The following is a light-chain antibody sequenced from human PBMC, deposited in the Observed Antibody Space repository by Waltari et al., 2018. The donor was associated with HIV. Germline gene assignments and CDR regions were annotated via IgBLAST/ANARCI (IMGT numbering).Light chain of an antibody. J-gene: IGLJ2*01. CDR1: SSDVGRYNH. CDR2: EVS. V-gene: IGLV2-23*02. CDR3: SSYAGSSTFVI. Sequence: QSALTQPASVSGSPGQSITISCTGSSSDVGRYNHVSWYQQHPGKAPRLIIYEVSKRPSGVSNRYSASKSGKTASLTVSGLRAEDEADYYCSSYAGSSTFVIFGGGTKLTVL.